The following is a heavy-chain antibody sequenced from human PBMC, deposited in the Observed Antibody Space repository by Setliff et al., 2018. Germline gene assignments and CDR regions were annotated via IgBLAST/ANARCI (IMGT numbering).Heavy chain of an antibody. CDR3: ATPSGGYYFDY. CDR2: ISSSSSYI. CDR1: GFTFSSYS. J-gene: IGHJ4*02. Sequence: GGSLRLSCAASGFTFSSYSMNWVRQAPGKGLEWVSSISSSSSYIYYADSVKGRFTISRDNAKNSLYLQMNSLRAEDTAVYYCATPSGGYYFDYWGQGTLVTVSS. V-gene: IGHV3-21*01. D-gene: IGHD1-26*01.